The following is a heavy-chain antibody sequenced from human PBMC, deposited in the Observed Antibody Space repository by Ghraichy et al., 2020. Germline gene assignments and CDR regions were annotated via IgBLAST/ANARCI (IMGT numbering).Heavy chain of an antibody. CDR3: AKANGYSTGWWVDYFDY. V-gene: IGHV3-23*01. Sequence: GGSLRLSCAASEFIFRNYAMSWVRQAPGKGLEWVSSIDNSGSNRYYADSVKGRFTISRDNSKNTLYLQMDSLRVEDTAVYYCAKANGYSTGWWVDYFDYWGQGILVTASS. J-gene: IGHJ4*02. CDR1: EFIFRNYA. CDR2: IDNSGSNR. D-gene: IGHD6-19*01.